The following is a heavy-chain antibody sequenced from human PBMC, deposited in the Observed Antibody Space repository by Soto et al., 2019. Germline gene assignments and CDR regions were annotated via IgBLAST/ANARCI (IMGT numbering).Heavy chain of an antibody. CDR2: INHLETT. V-gene: IGHV4-30-2*01. D-gene: IGHD1-26*01. J-gene: IGHJ4*02. CDR3: ARGGGSDSFDY. Sequence: SETLSLACTFSVASIIYGNYAWSWIRQTPGKGLEWIGYINHLETTFYNPSFESRLTLSIDRAKNQFSLNLNSMSAADRAVYFCARGGGSDSFDYWGQGILVTVSS. CDR1: VASIIYGNYA.